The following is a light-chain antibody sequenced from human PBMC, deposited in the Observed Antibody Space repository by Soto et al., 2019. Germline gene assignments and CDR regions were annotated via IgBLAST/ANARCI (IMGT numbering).Light chain of an antibody. CDR3: QQYYSTPLT. Sequence: DIVMTQSPDSLAVSVDERATINCKSSQSVLYSSNNKNYLAWYQQKPGQPPKLLIYWASTRESGVPDRFSGSGSGTDFTLTISSRQAEDVAVYYCQQYYSTPLTFGGGTKVEIK. CDR1: QSVLYSSNNKNY. V-gene: IGKV4-1*01. J-gene: IGKJ4*01. CDR2: WAS.